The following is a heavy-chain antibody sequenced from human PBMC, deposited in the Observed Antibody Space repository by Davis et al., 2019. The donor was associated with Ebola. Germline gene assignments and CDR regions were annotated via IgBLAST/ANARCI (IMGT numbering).Heavy chain of an antibody. Sequence: AASVKVSCKASGGTFSSYTISWVRQAPGQGLEWMGRIIPILGIANYAQKFQGRVTITADESTSTAYLELSSLRFEDTAMYYCARDGHTSGFDFWGQGTLVSVSS. CDR2: IIPILGIA. CDR3: ARDGHTSGFDF. J-gene: IGHJ4*02. D-gene: IGHD3/OR15-3a*01. V-gene: IGHV1-69*04. CDR1: GGTFSSYT.